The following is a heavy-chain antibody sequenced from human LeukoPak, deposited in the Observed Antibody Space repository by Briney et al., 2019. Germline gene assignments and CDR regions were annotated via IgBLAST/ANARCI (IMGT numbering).Heavy chain of an antibody. J-gene: IGHJ4*02. CDR1: GYTFTGYY. Sequence: ASVKVSCKASGYTFTGYYMHWMRQAPGQGLEWMGWINPNSGGTNYAQKFQGRVTMTRDTSISTAYMELSRLRSDDTAVYYCARDPGYDFWSGFDYWGQGTLVTVSS. CDR2: INPNSGGT. V-gene: IGHV1-2*02. CDR3: ARDPGYDFWSGFDY. D-gene: IGHD3-3*01.